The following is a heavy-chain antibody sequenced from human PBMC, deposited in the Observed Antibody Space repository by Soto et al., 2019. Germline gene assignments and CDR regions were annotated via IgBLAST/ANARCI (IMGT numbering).Heavy chain of an antibody. D-gene: IGHD1-7*01. Sequence: ASVKVSCKASGYTFTSYAMHWVRQAPGQRLEWMGWINAGNGNTKYSQKFQGRVTITRDTSASTAYMELSSLRSEDTAVYYCARPGRVTGTTESAFDIWGQGTMVTVSS. CDR3: ARPGRVTGTTESAFDI. J-gene: IGHJ3*02. CDR2: INAGNGNT. CDR1: GYTFTSYA. V-gene: IGHV1-3*01.